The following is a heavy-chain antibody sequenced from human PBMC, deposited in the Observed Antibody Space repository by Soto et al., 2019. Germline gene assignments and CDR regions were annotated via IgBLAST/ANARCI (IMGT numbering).Heavy chain of an antibody. CDR1: GFSLTTSGGG. Sequence: QITLTESGPTLVRPTQTLTLTCTSSGFSLTTSGGGVGWIRQPPGKAPEWLALIFWNDDRRYSPTLRNRITITKDTSKNLVVLMMTNMDPVDTATYYCAHRRVSPGCIYGPPSYYWDSWCEATLVTVSS. CDR3: AHRRVSPGCIYGPPSYYWDS. J-gene: IGHJ4*02. CDR2: IFWNDDR. V-gene: IGHV2-5*01. D-gene: IGHD3-10*01.